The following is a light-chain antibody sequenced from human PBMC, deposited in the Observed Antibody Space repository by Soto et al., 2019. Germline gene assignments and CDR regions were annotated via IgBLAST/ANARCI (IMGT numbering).Light chain of an antibody. CDR3: SSYTTSSTLNVV. CDR2: EVS. V-gene: IGLV2-14*01. CDR1: SSDIGVYNY. J-gene: IGLJ2*01. Sequence: QSALTKPASVSGSPGQSITISCTGTSSDIGVYNYVSWYQQHPGKAPKLMIYEVSNRPSGVSNRCSGSKSGNTASLTISGLQAEDEADYYCSSYTTSSTLNVVFGGGTKLTVL.